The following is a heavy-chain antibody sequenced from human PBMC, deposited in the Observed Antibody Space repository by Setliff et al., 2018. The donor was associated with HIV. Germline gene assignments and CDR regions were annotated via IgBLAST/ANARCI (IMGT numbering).Heavy chain of an antibody. J-gene: IGHJ4*02. CDR1: RFTFSSYE. D-gene: IGHD1-1*01. V-gene: IGHV3-48*03. Sequence: HPGGSLRLSCAASRFTFSSYEMNWVRQAPGKGLEWVSYISSSGSTIYYADSVKGRFTISRDNAKNSLYLQMNSLRAEDTAVYYCATGELERRRGVSHQTYFDYWGQGTLVTVSS. CDR2: ISSSGSTI. CDR3: ATGELERRRGVSHQTYFDY.